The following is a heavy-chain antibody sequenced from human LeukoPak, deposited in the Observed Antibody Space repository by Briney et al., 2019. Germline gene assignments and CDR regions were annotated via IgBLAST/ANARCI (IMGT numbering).Heavy chain of an antibody. V-gene: IGHV4-59*08. Sequence: SETLSLTCTVSGDSISTFYWNWIRQPPGKGLEWIAYIYYSGNTNYNPSLKSRVSISVDTSKNQLSLKLSSVSAADTAVYYCARGDGYNFDFWGQGTLVTASS. CDR3: ARGDGYNFDF. D-gene: IGHD5-24*01. J-gene: IGHJ4*02. CDR2: IYYSGNT. CDR1: GDSISTFY.